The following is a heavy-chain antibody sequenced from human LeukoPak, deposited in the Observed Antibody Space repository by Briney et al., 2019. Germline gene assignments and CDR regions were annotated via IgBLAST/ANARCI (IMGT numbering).Heavy chain of an antibody. D-gene: IGHD3-9*01. V-gene: IGHV3-23*01. Sequence: GGSLRLSCAASGFTFSSYAVSWVRQAPGKGLEWVSAISGSGGSTYYADSVKGRFTISRDNSKNTLYLQMNSLRAEDTAVYYCASSGAPRYFDWLLRGWGQGTLVTVSS. CDR1: GFTFSSYA. J-gene: IGHJ4*02. CDR2: ISGSGGST. CDR3: ASSGAPRYFDWLLRG.